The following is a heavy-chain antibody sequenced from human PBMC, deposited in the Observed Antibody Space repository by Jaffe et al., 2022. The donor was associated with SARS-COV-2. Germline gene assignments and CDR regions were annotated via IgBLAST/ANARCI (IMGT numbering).Heavy chain of an antibody. D-gene: IGHD3-22*01. CDR1: GFTFSTYA. V-gene: IGHV3-30*04. CDR3: ARDRESYSYYYDSGAPLDAFDI. J-gene: IGHJ3*02. CDR2: ISYDASDK. Sequence: QVQLVESGGGVVQPGRSLRLSCAASGFTFSTYAMHWVRQAPGKGLEWVALISYDASDKHYADSVKGRFTISRDNSKNTLYLQMNSLRAEDTAVYYCARDRESYSYYYDSGAPLDAFDIWGQGTMVTVSS.